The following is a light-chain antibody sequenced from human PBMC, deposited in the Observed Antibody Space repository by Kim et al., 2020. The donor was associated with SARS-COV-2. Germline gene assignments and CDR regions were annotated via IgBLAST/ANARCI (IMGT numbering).Light chain of an antibody. CDR2: GSS. Sequence: SVGDRVTIACRASETISESFAWYQQTPGKAPNLLTYGSSTMESVVPSRFIGGGAETEFTLTISSLQPDDFATYYCQQYNSYSRTFGQGT. CDR3: QQYNSYSRT. J-gene: IGKJ1*01. CDR1: ETISES. V-gene: IGKV1-5*01.